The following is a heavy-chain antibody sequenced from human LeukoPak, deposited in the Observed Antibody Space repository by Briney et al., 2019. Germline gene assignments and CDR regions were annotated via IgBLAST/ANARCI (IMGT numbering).Heavy chain of an antibody. CDR1: GFTFSGYA. V-gene: IGHV3-23*01. D-gene: IGHD6-19*01. CDR2: ISGSGGST. J-gene: IGHJ4*02. Sequence: PGGSLRLSCAASGFTFSGYAMSWARQAPGKGLEWVSAISGSGGSTYYADSVKGRFTISRDNSKNTLYLQMNSLRAEDTAVYYCAKEEIAVAGRLGMDLWGQGTLVTVSS. CDR3: AKEEIAVAGRLGMDL.